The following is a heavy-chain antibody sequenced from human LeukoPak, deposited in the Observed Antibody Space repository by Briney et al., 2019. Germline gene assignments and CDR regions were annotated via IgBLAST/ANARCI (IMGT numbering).Heavy chain of an antibody. CDR2: IVGSGVST. V-gene: IGHV3-23*01. D-gene: IGHD3-9*01. CDR1: GFTSTNYA. J-gene: IGHJ4*02. Sequence: PGASLRLSCAASGFTSTNYAMSWVRQAPGKGLEWVSAIVGSGVSTYYADSVKGRFTISRDNSKDTLYLQMNSLRAEDTAVYYCAKWGDYDVLTGYYDSDYWGQGTRVTVSS. CDR3: AKWGDYDVLTGYYDSDY.